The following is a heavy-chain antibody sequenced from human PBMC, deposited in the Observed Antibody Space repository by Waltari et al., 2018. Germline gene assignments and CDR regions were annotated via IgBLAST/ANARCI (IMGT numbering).Heavy chain of an antibody. V-gene: IGHV2-26*01. J-gene: IGHJ4*02. CDR2: IFSNDEK. CDR3: ARIRGGDFWSGYPPYFDY. CDR1: GFSLSHARMG. D-gene: IGHD3-3*01. Sequence: QVTLKESGPVLVKPTETLTLTCTVSGFSLSHARMGVSWIRQPPGKALEWLAHIFSNDEKSYRTSLKSRLTISKDTSKSQVVLTMTNMDPVDTATYYCARIRGGDFWSGYPPYFDYWGQGTLVTVSS.